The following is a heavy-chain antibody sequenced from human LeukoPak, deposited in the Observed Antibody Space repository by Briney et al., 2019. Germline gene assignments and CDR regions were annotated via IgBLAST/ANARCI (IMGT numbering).Heavy chain of an antibody. J-gene: IGHJ4*02. CDR3: AREAGSSGRLYYFDY. Sequence: PGGSLRLSCAASGFTFSTYAMHGVRQAPGKGLEWVAVMSYDGSNTYYADSVDGRFTISRDNSKNTLYLQMNSLRAEDTAVYNCAREAGSSGRLYYFDYWGQGTLVTVSS. CDR2: MSYDGSNT. D-gene: IGHD6-19*01. CDR1: GFTFSTYA. V-gene: IGHV3-30-3*01.